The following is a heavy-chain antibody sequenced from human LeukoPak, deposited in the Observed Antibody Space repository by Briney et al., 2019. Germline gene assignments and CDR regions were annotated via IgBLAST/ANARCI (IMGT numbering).Heavy chain of an antibody. CDR1: GFTFSSYW. CDR2: IKQDGSEK. J-gene: IGHJ3*02. V-gene: IGHV3-7*01. CDR3: ASTFDI. Sequence: PGGSLRLSCAASGFTFSSYWMCWVRQAPGKGLERVANIKQDGSEKYYVDSVKGRFTISRDNAKNSLYLQMNSLRAEDTGVYNCASTFDIWGQGTMVTVSS.